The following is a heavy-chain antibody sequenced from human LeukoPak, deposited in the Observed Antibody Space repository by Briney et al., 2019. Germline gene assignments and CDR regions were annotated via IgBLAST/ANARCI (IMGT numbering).Heavy chain of an antibody. CDR2: INHSGST. J-gene: IGHJ4*02. D-gene: IGHD6-13*01. CDR1: GGSFSGYY. Sequence: PSQTLSLTCALYGGSFSGYYWSWIRQPPGKGLEWVGEINHSGSTNYNPSLKSRVTISVDTSKNQFSRKLSSVTAADTAVYYCARTRYSRRSPFDYWGQGTLVSVSS. V-gene: IGHV4-34*01. CDR3: ARTRYSRRSPFDY.